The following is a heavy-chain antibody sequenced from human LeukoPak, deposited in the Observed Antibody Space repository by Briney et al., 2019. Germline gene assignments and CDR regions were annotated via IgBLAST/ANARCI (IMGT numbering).Heavy chain of an antibody. D-gene: IGHD2-15*01. CDR2: VNPNSGGT. CDR3: ARDGEDVARSGRVYGMDV. CDR1: GYTFTGYY. J-gene: IGHJ6*02. V-gene: IGHV1-2*02. Sequence: ASVKVSCKASGYTFTGYYMHWVRQAPGQGPEWMGWVNPNSGGTDYAQKFKGRVTLTRDTSLTTTHMELNSLTSDDTAVYYCARDGEDVARSGRVYGMDVWGQGTTVTVSS.